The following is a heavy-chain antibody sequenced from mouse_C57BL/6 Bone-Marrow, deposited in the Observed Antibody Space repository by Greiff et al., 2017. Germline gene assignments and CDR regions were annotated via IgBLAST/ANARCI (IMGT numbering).Heavy chain of an antibody. CDR2: INYDGSST. Sequence: EVHLVESEGGLVQPGSSMKLSCTASGFTFSDYYMAWVRQVPEKGLEWVANINYDGSSTYYLDSLKSRFIISRDNAKNILYLQMSGLKSEDTATYYCARGSSYDYYFDYWGQGTTLTVSS. V-gene: IGHV5-16*01. CDR1: GFTFSDYY. CDR3: ARGSSYDYYFDY. D-gene: IGHD1-1*01. J-gene: IGHJ2*01.